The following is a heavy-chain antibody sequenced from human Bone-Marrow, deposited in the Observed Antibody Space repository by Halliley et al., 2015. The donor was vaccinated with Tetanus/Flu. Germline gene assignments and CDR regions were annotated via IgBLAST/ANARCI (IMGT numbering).Heavy chain of an antibody. CDR2: NKHSGST. V-gene: IGHV4-34*01. Sequence: RGRGREWIGKNKHSGSTNYNPSLRCRVTISVAPSKSQFSRKLSSVTAADTAVYYCARQYAYFDYWGQGTLVTVSS. CDR3: ARQYAYFDY. J-gene: IGHJ4*02.